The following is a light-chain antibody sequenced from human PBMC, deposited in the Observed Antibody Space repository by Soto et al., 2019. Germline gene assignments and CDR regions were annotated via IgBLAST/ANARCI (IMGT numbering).Light chain of an antibody. CDR1: QRINKR. Sequence: DIQMTQSPSTLSASVGDTVTITCGNSQRINKRLVWYHQKSGKAATLLLYEASILKTGVPSRFSSTGSGTEFTTTISSLRHDDFAAYYCQQYNDYSAWTFGQGTKVDIK. J-gene: IGKJ1*01. V-gene: IGKV1-5*03. CDR3: QQYNDYSAWT. CDR2: EAS.